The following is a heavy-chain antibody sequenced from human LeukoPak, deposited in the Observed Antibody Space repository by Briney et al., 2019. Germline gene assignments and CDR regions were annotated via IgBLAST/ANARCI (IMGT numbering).Heavy chain of an antibody. CDR1: GYSFTSYW. D-gene: IGHD5-24*01. V-gene: IGHV5-51*01. J-gene: IGHJ6*03. CDR3: ARHPNYAHYYMDV. CDR2: IYPGDSDT. Sequence: GESLKISCKGSGYSFTSYWIGWVRQMPGIGLEWMGIIYPGDSDTRYSPSFQGQVTISADKSISTAYLQWSSLKASDTAMYYCARHPNYAHYYMDVWGKGTTVTVSS.